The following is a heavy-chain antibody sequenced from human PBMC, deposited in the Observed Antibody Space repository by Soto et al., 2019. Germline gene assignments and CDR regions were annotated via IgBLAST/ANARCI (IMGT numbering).Heavy chain of an antibody. CDR2: ITGGGGGRT. Sequence: GGSLRLSCAASGFTLTNYAMNWVRQAPGKGLEWVSTITGGGGGRTNYADSVKGRFTISRDNSKNTLYLQLNSLRADDTAVYYCTKDGGSWQFDYWGQGTLVTVSS. CDR3: TKDGGSWQFDY. CDR1: GFTLTNYA. V-gene: IGHV3-23*01. J-gene: IGHJ4*02. D-gene: IGHD2-15*01.